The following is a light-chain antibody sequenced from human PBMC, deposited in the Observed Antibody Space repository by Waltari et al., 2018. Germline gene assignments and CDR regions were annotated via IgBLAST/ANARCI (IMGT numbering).Light chain of an antibody. CDR3: SSYTSSSTPFV. CDR2: EVS. CDR1: SSDSGGYNY. Sequence: QSALTQPASVSGSPGQSITISCTGTSSDSGGYNYLSWYQPHPGKAPKLMIYEVSNRPSGVSNRFSGSKSGNTASLTISGLQAEDEADYYCSSYTSSSTPFVFGTGTKVTVL. J-gene: IGLJ1*01. V-gene: IGLV2-14*01.